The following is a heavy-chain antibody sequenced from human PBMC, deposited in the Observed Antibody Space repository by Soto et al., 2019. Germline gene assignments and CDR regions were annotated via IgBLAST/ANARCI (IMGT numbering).Heavy chain of an antibody. CDR2: ISGSGGST. Sequence: EVQLLESGGGLVQPAGSLRLSCAASGFTFSSYAMNWVRQAPGKGLEWVSVISGSGGSTYYEDSVKVPFTISRDTSTNTRYLQMNSLRAEDTAVYDCAKRATGTYFDYWGQGTLVTVSS. CDR3: AKRATGTYFDY. D-gene: IGHD1-1*01. CDR1: GFTFSSYA. J-gene: IGHJ4*02. V-gene: IGHV3-23*01.